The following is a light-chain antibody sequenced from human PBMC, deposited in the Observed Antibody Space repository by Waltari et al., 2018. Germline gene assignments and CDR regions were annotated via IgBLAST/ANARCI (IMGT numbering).Light chain of an antibody. CDR1: QDINNH. V-gene: IGKV1-27*01. J-gene: IGKJ4*01. Sequence: DIQMTQSPSSLSASEGDRVTITCRASQDINNHLAWYQRKPGKLPQLLIYAASTLHSGVPSRFSGSRSGTEFTLTISSLQPEDFATYYCQKYNDVPQPFGGGTKVEIK. CDR3: QKYNDVPQP. CDR2: AAS.